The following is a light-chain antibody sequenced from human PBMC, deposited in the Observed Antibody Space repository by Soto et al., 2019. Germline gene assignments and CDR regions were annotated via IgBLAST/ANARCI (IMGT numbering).Light chain of an antibody. CDR1: SSNIGGNT. V-gene: IGLV1-44*01. CDR2: TNN. CDR3: AAWDDSLNGVV. J-gene: IGLJ2*01. Sequence: QSVLTQPPSASGTPGQRVTISCSGSSSNIGGNTVNWYQQLPGTAPKLLMYTNNHRPSGVPDRFSGSKSGTSASLAISGLQSEDEADYYCAAWDDSLNGVVFGGGTKLTVL.